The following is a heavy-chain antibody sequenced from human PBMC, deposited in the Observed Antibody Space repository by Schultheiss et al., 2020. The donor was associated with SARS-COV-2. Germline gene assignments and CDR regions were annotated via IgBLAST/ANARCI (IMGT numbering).Heavy chain of an antibody. J-gene: IGHJ6*02. V-gene: IGHV4-34*01. D-gene: IGHD6-6*01. CDR3: AGGVAARPAPLGMDV. CDR1: GGSFSGYY. CDR2: INYSGSA. Sequence: SETLSLTCAVYGGSFSGYYWSWIRQHPGKGLEWIGYINYSGSASFNPYNPSLKSRVTISVDTSKNQFTLKLSSVTAADTAVYYCAGGVAARPAPLGMDVWGQGTTVTVSS.